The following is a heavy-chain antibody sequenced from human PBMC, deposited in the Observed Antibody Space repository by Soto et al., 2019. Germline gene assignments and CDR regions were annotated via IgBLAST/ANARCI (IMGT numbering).Heavy chain of an antibody. CDR3: ARDWNSVFDY. Sequence: SETLSLTCTVSGGSISSGGYYWSWIRQHPGKGLEWIGYIYYSGSTYYNPSLKSRVTISVDTSKNQFSLKLSSVTAADTAVYYCARDWNSVFDYWGQGTLVTVSS. CDR1: GGSISSGGYY. V-gene: IGHV4-31*03. D-gene: IGHD1-7*01. CDR2: IYYSGST. J-gene: IGHJ4*02.